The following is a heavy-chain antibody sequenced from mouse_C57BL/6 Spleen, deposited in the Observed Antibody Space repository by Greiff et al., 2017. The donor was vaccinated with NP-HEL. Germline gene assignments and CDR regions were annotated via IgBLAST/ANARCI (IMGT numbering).Heavy chain of an antibody. D-gene: IGHD1-1*01. V-gene: IGHV1-52*01. CDR1: GYTFTSYW. J-gene: IGHJ2*01. Sequence: QVQLKQPGAELVRPGSSVKLSCKASGYTFTSYWMHWVKQRPIQGLEWIGNIDPSDSETHYNQKFKDKATLTVDKSSSTAYMQLSSLTSEDSAVYYCARSGVPDYYGSPDYWGQGTTLTVSS. CDR3: ARSGVPDYYGSPDY. CDR2: IDPSDSET.